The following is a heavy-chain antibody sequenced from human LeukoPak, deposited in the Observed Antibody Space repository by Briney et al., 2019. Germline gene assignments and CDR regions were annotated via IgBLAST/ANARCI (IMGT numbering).Heavy chain of an antibody. D-gene: IGHD5-12*01. CDR3: ARSFNVDPHSPGFDP. CDR1: GGSISSYY. Sequence: SETLSLTCTVSGGSISSYYWSWIRQPPGKGLEWIGYIYYSGSTNYNPSLKSRVTISVDTSKNQFSLKLSSVTAADTAVYYCARSFNVDPHSPGFDPWGQGTLVTVSS. J-gene: IGHJ5*02. V-gene: IGHV4-59*08. CDR2: IYYSGST.